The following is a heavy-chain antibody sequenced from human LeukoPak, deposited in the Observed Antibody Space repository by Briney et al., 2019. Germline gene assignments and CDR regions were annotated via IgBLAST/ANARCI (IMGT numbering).Heavy chain of an antibody. V-gene: IGHV4-34*01. J-gene: IGHJ5*02. CDR1: GGSFSGYY. CDR2: INHSVST. Sequence: SETLSLTCAVYGGSFSGYYWSWIRQPPGKGLEWIGEINHSVSTNYNPSLKSRVTISVDTSKNQFSLKLSSVTAADTAVYYCARGGGYSYGSDWFDPWGQGTLVTVSS. CDR3: ARGGGYSYGSDWFDP. D-gene: IGHD5-18*01.